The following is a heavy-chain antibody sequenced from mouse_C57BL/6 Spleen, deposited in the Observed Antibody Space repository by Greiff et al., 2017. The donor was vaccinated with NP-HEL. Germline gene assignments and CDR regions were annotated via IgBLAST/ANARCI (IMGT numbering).Heavy chain of an antibody. J-gene: IGHJ3*01. V-gene: IGHV1-64*01. CDR2: IHPNSGST. CDR1: GYTFTSYW. CDR3: ARNPNYYGSSSFAY. Sequence: QVQLQQPGAELVKPGASVKLSCKASGYTFTSYWMHWVKQRPGQGLEWIGMIHPNSGSTNYNEKFKSKATLTVDKSSSTAYMQLSSLTSEDSAVYYCARNPNYYGSSSFAYWGQGTLVTVSA. D-gene: IGHD1-1*01.